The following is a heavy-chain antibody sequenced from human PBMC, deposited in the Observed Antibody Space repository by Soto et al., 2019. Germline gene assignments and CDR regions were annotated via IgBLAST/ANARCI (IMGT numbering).Heavy chain of an antibody. J-gene: IGHJ3*02. CDR3: ARIKRYYYDSSGAHDGFDI. Sequence: SETLSLTCTVSGGSISSHYCSWLRQPPGKGLEWIGYIYYSGSTNYNPSLKSRVTASVDTSKNQFSLKLDSVTAADTAVYYCARIKRYYYDSSGAHDGFDIWGQGTLVTVSS. V-gene: IGHV4-59*11. CDR2: IYYSGST. CDR1: GGSISSHY. D-gene: IGHD3-22*01.